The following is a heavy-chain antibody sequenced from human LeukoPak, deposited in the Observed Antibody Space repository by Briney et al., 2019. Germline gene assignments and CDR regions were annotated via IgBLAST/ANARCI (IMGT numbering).Heavy chain of an antibody. D-gene: IGHD3-3*01. CDR1: GGSISSYY. J-gene: IGHJ3*02. V-gene: IGHV4-59*01. CDR2: IYYSGST. Sequence: SETLSLTCTVSGGSISSYYWSWIRQPPGKGLEWIGVIYYSGSTNYNPSLKSRVTISVDTSKNQFSLKLSSVTAADTAVYYCARWRNFLHAVDIWGHGTVVTVSS. CDR3: ARWRNFLHAVDI.